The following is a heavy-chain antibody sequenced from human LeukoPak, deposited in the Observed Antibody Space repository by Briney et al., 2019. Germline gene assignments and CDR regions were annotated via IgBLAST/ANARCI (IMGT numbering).Heavy chain of an antibody. J-gene: IGHJ4*02. D-gene: IGHD3-22*01. CDR1: GFTFSNYW. V-gene: IGHV3-7*02. CDR3: ARARNDYDSNGFSFLDY. Sequence: GGSLRLSCAASGFTFSNYWMSWVRQAPGKGLEWVANINQDGSETYYVDSVKGRFTISRDNAKNSLYLQMNSLRAEDTALYYCARARNDYDSNGFSFLDYWGQGPLVTVSS. CDR2: INQDGSET.